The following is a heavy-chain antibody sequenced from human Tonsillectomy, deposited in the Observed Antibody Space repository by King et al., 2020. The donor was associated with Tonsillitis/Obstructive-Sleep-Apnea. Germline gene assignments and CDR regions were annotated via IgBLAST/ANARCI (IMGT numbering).Heavy chain of an antibody. D-gene: IGHD3-3*02. V-gene: IGHV4-59*08. CDR1: GGSISSYY. CDR2: IFDSGST. J-gene: IGHJ4*02. CDR3: ACGDAFSFDY. Sequence: QLQESGPGLVKPSETLSLTCTVSGGSISSYYWSWIRQPPGKGLEWIGYIFDSGSTNCNPSLKSRITISVDTSKNQFSLKVSSVTAADTAVYYCACGDAFSFDYWAREPWSPSPQ.